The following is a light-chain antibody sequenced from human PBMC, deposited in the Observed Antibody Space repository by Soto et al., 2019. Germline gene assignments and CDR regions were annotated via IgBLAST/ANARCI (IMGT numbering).Light chain of an antibody. Sequence: EIVMTQSPATLSVSPGERATLSCRASQSVSSNLAWYQQKPGQAPRLLIYGASTRATGIPAKFSGSGSGTEFTLTINRLEPADFAVYYCQYYGSSSTFGQGTKVDIK. CDR2: GAS. CDR1: QSVSSN. CDR3: QYYGSSST. V-gene: IGKV3-15*01. J-gene: IGKJ1*01.